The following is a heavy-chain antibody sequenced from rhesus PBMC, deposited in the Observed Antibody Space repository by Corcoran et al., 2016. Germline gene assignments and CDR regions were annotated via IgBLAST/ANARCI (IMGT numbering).Heavy chain of an antibody. D-gene: IGHD6-31*01. J-gene: IGHJ5-1*01. Sequence: QVQLVQSGADIKQPGASVKLSCKASGYAFTSYYMHWVRQAPGPGLEGKGLIPPSNGPTSSAPNFQANLPNTTDTSPSTGYMKRSSVTAADTAVYYCASRPYSSGLHRFDVWGPGVLVTVSS. V-gene: IGHV1-180*01. CDR1: GYAFTSYY. CDR2: IPPSNGPT. CDR3: ASRPYSSGLHRFDV.